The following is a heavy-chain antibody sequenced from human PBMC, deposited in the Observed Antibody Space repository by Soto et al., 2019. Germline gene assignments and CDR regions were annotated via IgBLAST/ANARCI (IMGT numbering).Heavy chain of an antibody. V-gene: IGHV4-39*01. J-gene: IGHJ4*02. CDR3: ARRDIAARQGKPFNY. Sequence: YETLSLTCTVSGGSNSSSSYYSGWIRKPPGKGLKWIGRIYYSGRTYYNPSLKSRPTISVDTSKNQFSLKVSPVTAAVTAVYYCARRDIAARQGKPFNYWGQGTLFTVCS. D-gene: IGHD6-6*01. CDR1: GGSNSSSSYY. CDR2: IYYSGRT.